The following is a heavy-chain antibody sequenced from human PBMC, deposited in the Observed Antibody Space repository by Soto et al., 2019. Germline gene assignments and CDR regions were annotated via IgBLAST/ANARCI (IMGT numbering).Heavy chain of an antibody. D-gene: IGHD6-6*01. Sequence: SETLSLTCTVSGGSISSSSYYWGWIRQPPGKGLEWIGSIYYSGSTYYNPSLKSRVTISVDTSKNQFSLKLSSVTAADTAVYYCARPGNSSSSAYDYWGQGTLVNVSS. V-gene: IGHV4-39*01. J-gene: IGHJ4*02. CDR3: ARPGNSSSSAYDY. CDR1: GGSISSSSYY. CDR2: IYYSGST.